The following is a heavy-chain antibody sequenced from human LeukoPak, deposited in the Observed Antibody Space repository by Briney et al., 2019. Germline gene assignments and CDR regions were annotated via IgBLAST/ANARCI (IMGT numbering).Heavy chain of an antibody. CDR3: AREIEMARQFDY. CDR2: ISTTGSS. J-gene: IGHJ4*02. V-gene: IGHV4-4*07. Sequence: SETLSLTCTVSGGSISTHFWSWIRQPAGKGLEWIGRISTTGSSNYNPSLKSRVTMSVDTSKDQFSLKVNSVTAADTAVYYCAREIEMARQFDYWGQGTLVTVSS. D-gene: IGHD5-24*01. CDR1: GGSISTHF.